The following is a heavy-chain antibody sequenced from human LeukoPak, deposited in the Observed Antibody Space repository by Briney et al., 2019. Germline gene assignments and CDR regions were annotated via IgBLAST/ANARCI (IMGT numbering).Heavy chain of an antibody. V-gene: IGHV3-23*01. CDR2: ISGSGGST. D-gene: IGHD1-26*01. J-gene: IGHJ4*02. CDR3: AKDVGIVGATACFDY. Sequence: GGSLRLSCAASGFTFSSYAMSWVRQAPGKGLEWVSAISGSGGSTYYADSVKGRFTISRDNSKNTLYLQMNSLRAEDTAVYYCAKDVGIVGATACFDYWGQGTLVSVSS. CDR1: GFTFSSYA.